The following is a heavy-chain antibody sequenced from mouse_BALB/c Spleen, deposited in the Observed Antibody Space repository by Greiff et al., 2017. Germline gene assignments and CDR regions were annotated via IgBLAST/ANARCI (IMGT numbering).Heavy chain of an antibody. J-gene: IGHJ4*01. CDR2: INPSNGGT. V-gene: IGHV1S81*02. D-gene: IGHD2-10*02. CDR1: GYTFTSYY. Sequence: QVQLKQPGAELVKPGASVKLSCKASGYTFTSYYMYWVKQRPGQGLEWIGGINPSNGGTNFNEKFKSKATLTVDKSSSTAYMQLSSVTSEDSAVYYCTGYGNYGAMDYWGQGTSVTVSS. CDR3: TGYGNYGAMDY.